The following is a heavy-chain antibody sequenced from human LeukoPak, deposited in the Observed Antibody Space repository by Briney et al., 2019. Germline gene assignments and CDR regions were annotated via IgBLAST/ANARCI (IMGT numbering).Heavy chain of an antibody. D-gene: IGHD2-2*01. CDR3: ANQPGNYFDY. J-gene: IGHJ4*02. Sequence: GGSLRLSCAVSGFTFSSHAMGWVRQSPGKGLEWVSTISGSGDRTFYADSVKGQFTISRDKSKNTLYLHMNSLRADDTALYYCANQPGNYFDYWGQGTLVTVSS. CDR1: GFTFSSHA. CDR2: ISGSGDRT. V-gene: IGHV3-23*01.